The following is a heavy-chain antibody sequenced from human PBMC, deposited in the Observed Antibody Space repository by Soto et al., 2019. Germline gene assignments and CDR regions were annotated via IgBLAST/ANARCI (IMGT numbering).Heavy chain of an antibody. D-gene: IGHD1-26*01. V-gene: IGHV1-18*01. CDR1: GYTFTSYG. CDR2: ISAYNGNT. Sequence: QVQLVQSGAEVKKPGASVKVSCKASGYTFTSYGISWVRQAPGQGLEWMGWISAYNGNTNYAQKLQGRVTMTTDTATSTADMELRSRRSDDTAVDYCHVFTPYSGSYYGEDYWGPGTLVTVSS. CDR3: HVFTPYSGSYYGEDY. J-gene: IGHJ4*02.